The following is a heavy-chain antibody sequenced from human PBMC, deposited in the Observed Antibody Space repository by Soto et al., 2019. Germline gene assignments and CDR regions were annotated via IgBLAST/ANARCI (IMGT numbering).Heavy chain of an antibody. CDR3: EKAEKDKDIIITVGGVIAQIDY. D-gene: IGHD3-16*02. J-gene: IGHJ4*02. CDR1: GLTFSSYA. Sequence: EVQLLESGGGLVQPGGSLRLSCAASGLTFSSYAMSWVRQAPGKVLEWVSASSGSGGSTYYADSVKGRFTISRDNSKNTLYMQMNRLRAVDTAVYSCEKAEKDKDIIITVGGVIAQIDYCGQRKLVTVSS. CDR2: SSGSGGST. V-gene: IGHV3-23*01.